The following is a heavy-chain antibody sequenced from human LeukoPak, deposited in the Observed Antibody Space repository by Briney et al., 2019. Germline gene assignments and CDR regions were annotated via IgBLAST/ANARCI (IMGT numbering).Heavy chain of an antibody. D-gene: IGHD2-2*01. CDR3: ARVPSRARYCSSTSCSYYFDY. CDR2: MNPNSGNT. Sequence: ASVKVSCKASGYTFTSYDINWVRQATGQGLEWMGWMNPNSGNTGYAQKFQGRVTITRNTSISTAYMELSSLRSEDTAVYYCARVPSRARYCSSTSCSYYFDYWGQGTLATVSS. V-gene: IGHV1-8*03. CDR1: GYTFTSYD. J-gene: IGHJ4*02.